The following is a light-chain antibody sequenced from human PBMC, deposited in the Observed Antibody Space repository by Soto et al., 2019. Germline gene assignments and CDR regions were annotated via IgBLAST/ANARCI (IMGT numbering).Light chain of an antibody. J-gene: IGLJ1*01. Sequence: QSVLTQPPSASGTPGQRVTISFSGSSSNIGSNYVYWYQQLPGTAPKLLIYRNNQRPSGVPDRFSGSKSGTSASLAISGLRSEDEADYYCAAWDDSLSGYVFVTGTKVTVL. CDR1: SSNIGSNY. V-gene: IGLV1-47*01. CDR3: AAWDDSLSGYV. CDR2: RNN.